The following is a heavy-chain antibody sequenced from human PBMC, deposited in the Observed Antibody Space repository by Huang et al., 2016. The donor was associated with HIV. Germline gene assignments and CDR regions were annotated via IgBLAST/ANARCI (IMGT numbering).Heavy chain of an antibody. V-gene: IGHV1-18*04. J-gene: IGHJ3*02. CDR3: ARDPKYHSFPYVRQRRGIEI. Sequence: QIRLVQSGAEVKKPGASVRVSCQASGYAFSDYGLSWVRQAPGQGPEWGGVISASNGETNYGHRFQGRLTLTTDTATTTVYMDLRSLRSDDTAVYYCARDPKYHSFPYVRQRRGIEIWGQGTVVTVSS. CDR2: ISASNGET. CDR1: GYAFSDYG. D-gene: IGHD3-16*01.